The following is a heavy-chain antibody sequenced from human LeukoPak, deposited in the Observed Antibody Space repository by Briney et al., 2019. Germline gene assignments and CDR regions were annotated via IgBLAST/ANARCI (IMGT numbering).Heavy chain of an antibody. D-gene: IGHD2-15*01. V-gene: IGHV3-23*01. CDR1: GFIFSSYA. Sequence: GGSLRLSCAASGFIFSSYAMSWVRQAPGKGLEWVSSISVSGDKTYYADSVKGRFTISRDNAQNLLFLQMNSLRVEDTAVYYCAALDTAKVPLPDWGQGTLVTVSS. CDR3: AALDTAKVPLPD. J-gene: IGHJ4*02. CDR2: ISVSGDKT.